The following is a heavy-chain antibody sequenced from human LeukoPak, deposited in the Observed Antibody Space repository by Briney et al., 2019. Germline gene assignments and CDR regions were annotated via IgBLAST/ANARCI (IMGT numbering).Heavy chain of an antibody. D-gene: IGHD1-1*01. V-gene: IGHV3-74*01. CDR3: ARGVDWNEFDN. CDR1: GFTFSSYW. CDR2: LNTDGSIT. Sequence: GGSLRLSCAASGFTFSSYWMHWVRQAPGKGLVWVPRLNTDGSITTYADSVKGRFTISRDNARNTVYLQMNSLRVEDTAVYYCARGVDWNEFDNWGQGTLVTVSS. J-gene: IGHJ4*02.